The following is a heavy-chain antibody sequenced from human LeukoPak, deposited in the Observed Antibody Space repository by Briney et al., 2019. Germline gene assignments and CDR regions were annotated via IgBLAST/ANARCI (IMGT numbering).Heavy chain of an antibody. CDR2: IYDSGTT. J-gene: IGHJ4*02. CDR1: GGSISNGGYY. Sequence: SETLSLTCTVAGGSISNGGYYWSWIRQHPGKGLEWIGYIYDSGTTYYNPALQSRVTISVDTSDNQFSLKLRSLTAADTAVYYCARGGDRRGFDYWGQGTLVTVSS. V-gene: IGHV4-31*03. D-gene: IGHD1-14*01. CDR3: ARGGDRRGFDY.